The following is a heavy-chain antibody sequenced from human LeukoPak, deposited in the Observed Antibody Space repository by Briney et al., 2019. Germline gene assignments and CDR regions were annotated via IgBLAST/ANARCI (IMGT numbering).Heavy chain of an antibody. D-gene: IGHD4-11*01. CDR3: ARGDYIYFDD. CDR1: GGSISSGGYY. CDR2: IYYSGST. Sequence: SEILSLTCTVSGGSISSGGYYWSWIRRLPGKGLEWIGYIYYSGSTYYNPSLKSRVIISVDTSKKQFSLMLSSVTAADTAVYYCARGDYIYFDDWGQGALVTVSS. V-gene: IGHV4-31*03. J-gene: IGHJ4*02.